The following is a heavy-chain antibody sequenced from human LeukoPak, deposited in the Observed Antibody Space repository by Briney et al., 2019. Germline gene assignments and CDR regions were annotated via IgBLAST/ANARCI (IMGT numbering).Heavy chain of an antibody. CDR3: ARLSKRWLHYSQNFGY. J-gene: IGHJ4*02. V-gene: IGHV3-21*01. CDR1: GFTFSSYS. Sequence: GGSLRLSCAASGFTFSSYSMNWVRQAPGKGLEWVSSISSSSSYIYYADSVKGRFTISRDNAKNSLYLQMNSLRAEDTAVYYCARLSKRWLHYSQNFGYWGQGTLVTVSS. D-gene: IGHD5-24*01. CDR2: ISSSSSYI.